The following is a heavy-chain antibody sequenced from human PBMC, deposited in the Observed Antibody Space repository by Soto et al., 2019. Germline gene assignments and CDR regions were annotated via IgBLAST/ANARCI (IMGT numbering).Heavy chain of an antibody. D-gene: IGHD3-3*01. CDR1: GGSIKTDNW. Sequence: QVQLKESGPGLVKPSGTLSLSRAVSGGSIKTDNWWSWVRQSPGKGLEWIGEVYHTERINYNPSLKCRVSISIDTSENHFSLHLISVTAADTGVYFCARNHYHSVSESLGTVSGFDSWGQGTLVTVSS. CDR2: VYHTERI. J-gene: IGHJ4*02. CDR3: ARNHYHSVSESLGTVSGFDS. V-gene: IGHV4-4*02.